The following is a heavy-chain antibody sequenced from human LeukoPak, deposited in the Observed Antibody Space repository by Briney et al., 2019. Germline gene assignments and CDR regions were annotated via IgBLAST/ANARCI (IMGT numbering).Heavy chain of an antibody. CDR1: GFTFSSYA. CDR3: TSAGDSSSWYGFDY. D-gene: IGHD6-13*01. Sequence: GGSLRLSCAASGFTFSSYAMSWVRQAPGKGLEWVSAISGSGGSTYYADSVKGRFTISRDNSKNTLYLQMNSLRAEDTAVYYCTSAGDSSSWYGFDYWGQGTLVTLSS. CDR2: ISGSGGST. J-gene: IGHJ4*02. V-gene: IGHV3-23*01.